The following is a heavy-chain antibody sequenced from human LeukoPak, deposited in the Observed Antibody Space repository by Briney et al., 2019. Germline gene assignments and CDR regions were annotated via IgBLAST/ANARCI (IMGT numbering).Heavy chain of an antibody. V-gene: IGHV3-74*01. CDR1: GLTFSSYW. Sequence: GGSLRLSCAASGLTFSSYWMHWVRQAPGKGLVWVSRINTDGSSTSYADSVKGRFTISRDNAKNTLYLQMNSLRAEDTAVYYCARGGYDFWSGYYDYWGQGTLVTVSS. CDR3: ARGGYDFWSGYYDY. CDR2: INTDGSST. D-gene: IGHD3-3*01. J-gene: IGHJ4*02.